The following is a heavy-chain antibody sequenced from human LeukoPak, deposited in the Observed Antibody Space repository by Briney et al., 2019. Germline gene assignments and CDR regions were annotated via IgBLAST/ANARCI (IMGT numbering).Heavy chain of an antibody. D-gene: IGHD3-22*01. CDR2: INHSGST. J-gene: IGHJ4*02. Sequence: SETLSLTCAVYGGSFSGYYWSWIRQPPGKGLEWIGEINHSGSTNYNPSLKSRVTISVDTSKNQFSLKLSSVTAADTAVYYCARNHYYDSSGYSYYFDYRGQGTLVTVSS. CDR3: ARNHYYDSSGYSYYFDY. CDR1: GGSFSGYY. V-gene: IGHV4-34*01.